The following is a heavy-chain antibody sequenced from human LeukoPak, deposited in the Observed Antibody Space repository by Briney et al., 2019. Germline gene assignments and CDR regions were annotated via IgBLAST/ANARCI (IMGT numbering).Heavy chain of an antibody. CDR2: ISYDGSNK. CDR3: AKDGDGWDYYDSSGYYYPDY. V-gene: IGHV3-30*18. Sequence: GGSLRLSCAASGFTFSSYGMRWVRQAPGKGLEWVAVISYDGSNKYYADSVKGRFTISRDNSKNTLYLQMNSLRAEDTAVYYCAKDGDGWDYYDSSGYYYPDYWGQGTLVTVSS. CDR1: GFTFSSYG. J-gene: IGHJ4*02. D-gene: IGHD3-22*01.